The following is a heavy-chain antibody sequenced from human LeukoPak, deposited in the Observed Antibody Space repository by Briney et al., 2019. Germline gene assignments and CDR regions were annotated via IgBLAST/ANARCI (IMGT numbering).Heavy chain of an antibody. V-gene: IGHV4-59*08. CDR1: GGSISSYF. CDR3: ATYGSSGYKFDY. D-gene: IGHD3-22*01. Sequence: SETLSLTCTVSGGSISSYFWSWIRQPPGKGLEWIGYIYYSGSTNYNPSLKSRVTISVDTSKNQFSLKLSSVTAADTAVYYCATYGSSGYKFDYWGQGTLVTVSS. CDR2: IYYSGST. J-gene: IGHJ4*02.